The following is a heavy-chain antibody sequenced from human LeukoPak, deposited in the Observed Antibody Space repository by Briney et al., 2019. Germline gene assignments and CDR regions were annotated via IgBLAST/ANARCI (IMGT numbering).Heavy chain of an antibody. J-gene: IGHJ5*02. CDR1: GGSISSYY. CDR2: IYYSGST. V-gene: IGHV4-59*01. D-gene: IGHD3-22*01. CDR3: ARVDYYDSSGYYFYNWFDP. Sequence: PSETLSLTCTVSGGSISSYYWSWIRQPPGKGLEWIGCIYYSGSTNYNPSLKSRVTMSVDTSKNQFSLKLSSVTAADTAVYYCARVDYYDSSGYYFYNWFDPWGQGTLVTVSS.